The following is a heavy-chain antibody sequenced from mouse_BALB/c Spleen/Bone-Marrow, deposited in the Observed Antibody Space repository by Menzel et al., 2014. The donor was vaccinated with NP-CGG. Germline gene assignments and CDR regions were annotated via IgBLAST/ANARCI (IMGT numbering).Heavy chain of an antibody. CDR3: ARDGDYDEGYAMDY. CDR2: INPGSGGT. CDR1: GYAFTNYL. V-gene: IGHV1-54*01. D-gene: IGHD2-4*01. Sequence: VQLQQSGAELVRPGTSVKVSCKASGYAFTNYLIEWVKRRPGQGLEWIGVINPGSGGTNYSEKFKGKATLTADKSSSTAYMQLSSLTSDDSAVYFCARDGDYDEGYAMDYWVKEPQSPSPQ. J-gene: IGHJ4*01.